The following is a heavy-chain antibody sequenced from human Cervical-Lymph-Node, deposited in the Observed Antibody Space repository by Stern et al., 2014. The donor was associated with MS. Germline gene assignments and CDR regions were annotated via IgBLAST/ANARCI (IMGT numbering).Heavy chain of an antibody. D-gene: IGHD2-8*02. V-gene: IGHV1-46*01. Sequence: QDQLVQSGAEVKKPGASVKVSCKASGYTFTRFYIDWVRQAPGQGLEWIGLINPTGGSTNYAQKFQGRVTMTRDTSTSTIYMELSSLTSEDTAVYYCARSEVLPFDYWGQGTLVTVSS. CDR1: GYTFTRFY. J-gene: IGHJ4*02. CDR2: INPTGGST. CDR3: ARSEVLPFDY.